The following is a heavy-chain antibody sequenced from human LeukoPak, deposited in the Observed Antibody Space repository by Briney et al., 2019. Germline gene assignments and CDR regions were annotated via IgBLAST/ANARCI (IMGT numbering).Heavy chain of an antibody. CDR1: GFTVSTHG. CDR2: ISSGGTNK. J-gene: IGHJ4*02. D-gene: IGHD4-17*01. V-gene: IGHV3-30-3*01. CDR3: ARDPTTVTTTYFDY. Sequence: QPGGSLRLSCAASGFTVSTHGMHWVRQAPAKGLEWVALISSGGTNKHYADSVKGRFTISRDISKNTVYLQMNSLRAEDTAVYYCARDPTTVTTTYFDYWGQGTLVTVSS.